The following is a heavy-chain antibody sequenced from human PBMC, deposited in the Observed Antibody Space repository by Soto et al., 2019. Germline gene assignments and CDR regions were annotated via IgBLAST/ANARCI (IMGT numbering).Heavy chain of an antibody. J-gene: IGHJ6*02. D-gene: IGHD3-22*01. V-gene: IGHV1-18*01. CDR1: GYTFPSYG. CDR3: ARDRDSSGYYYYGMDV. CDR2: ISAYNGKT. Sequence: SVEVSCKASGYTFPSYGVTWVRQTHGQGLEWMGWISAYNGKTNYAQKLQGRVTMTTDTSTSTAYMELGSLRSDDTAVYYCARDRDSSGYYYYGMDVWGQGTTVTAP.